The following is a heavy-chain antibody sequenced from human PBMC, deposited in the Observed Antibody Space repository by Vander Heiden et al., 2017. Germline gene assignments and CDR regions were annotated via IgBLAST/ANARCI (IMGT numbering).Heavy chain of an antibody. D-gene: IGHD3-16*01. CDR3: ARDRGGFDP. CDR2: IYNSGST. CDR1: GGCISRRNW. Sequence: HLLPSSPVLLKPSSPLSLPCPFGGGCISRRNWGSGVRQPPGKGLEWIGEIYNSGSTNYNPSRKSRVTISGDKSKNQFSLKLSSVTAADTAVYYCARDRGGFDPWGQGTLVTVSS. V-gene: IGHV4-4*02. J-gene: IGHJ5*02.